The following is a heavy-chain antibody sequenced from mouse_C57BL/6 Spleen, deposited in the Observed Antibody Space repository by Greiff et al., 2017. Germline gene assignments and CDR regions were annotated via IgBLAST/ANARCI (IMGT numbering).Heavy chain of an antibody. CDR1: GYAFSSSW. CDR2: IYPGDGDT. Sequence: QVQLQQSGPELVKPGASVKISCKASGYAFSSSWRNWVKQRPGKGLEWIGRIYPGDGDTNYNGKFKGKATLTADKSSSTAYMQLSSLTSEDSAVYFCARYYGSPYWYFDVWGTGTTVTVSS. V-gene: IGHV1-82*01. J-gene: IGHJ1*03. CDR3: ARYYGSPYWYFDV. D-gene: IGHD1-1*01.